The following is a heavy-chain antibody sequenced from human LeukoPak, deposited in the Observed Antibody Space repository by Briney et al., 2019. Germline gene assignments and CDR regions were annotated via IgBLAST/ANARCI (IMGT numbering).Heavy chain of an antibody. Sequence: PSETLSLTCTVSGGSISSGSYYWSWIRQPAGKGPEWIGRIYTSGSTNYNPSLKSRVTISVDTSKNQFSLKLSSVTAADTAVYYCARDTYYYDSSGYSLDYWGQGTLVTVSS. CDR1: GGSISSGSYY. J-gene: IGHJ4*02. CDR2: IYTSGST. D-gene: IGHD3-22*01. V-gene: IGHV4-61*02. CDR3: ARDTYYYDSSGYSLDY.